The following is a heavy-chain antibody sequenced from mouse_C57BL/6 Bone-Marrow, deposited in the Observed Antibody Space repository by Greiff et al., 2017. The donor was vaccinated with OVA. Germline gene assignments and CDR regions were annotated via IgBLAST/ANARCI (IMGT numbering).Heavy chain of an antibody. V-gene: IGHV1-64*01. CDR1: GYTFTSYW. CDR3: SSSSYYSNYEWFAY. D-gene: IGHD2-5*01. Sequence: QVQLQQPGAELVKPGASVKLSCKASGYTFTSYWMHWVKQRPGQGLEWIGMIHPNSGSTNYNEKFKGKATLTVDKYSSTAYMQLSSLTSDDSAVYYCSSSSYYSNYEWFAYWGQGTLVTVSA. J-gene: IGHJ3*01. CDR2: IHPNSGST.